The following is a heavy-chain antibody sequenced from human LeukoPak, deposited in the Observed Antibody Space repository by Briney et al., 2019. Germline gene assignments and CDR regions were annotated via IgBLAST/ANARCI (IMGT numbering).Heavy chain of an antibody. CDR3: ARSRGYSGYGNLDY. Sequence: PSETLSLTCAVYGRSFSGYYWSWIRQTPGKGLEWIGEINHSGSTTYNPSLKSRVTISVDTSKNQFSLKLSSVTAADTAVYYCARSRGYSGYGNLDYWGQGTLVTVSS. D-gene: IGHD5-12*01. CDR1: GRSFSGYY. V-gene: IGHV4-34*01. CDR2: INHSGST. J-gene: IGHJ4*02.